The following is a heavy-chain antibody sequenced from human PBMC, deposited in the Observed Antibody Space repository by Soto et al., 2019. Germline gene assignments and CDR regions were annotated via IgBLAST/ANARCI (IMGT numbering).Heavy chain of an antibody. CDR2: MNPKSGNT. CDR1: GYTFTSLD. V-gene: IGHV1-8*01. J-gene: IGHJ4*02. CDR3: VRRRDNNNDDLVY. D-gene: IGHD1-1*01. Sequence: QVQLVQSGAEVKKPGASVKVSCKTSGYTFTSLDINWVRQATGQGLEWMGWMNPKSGNTGYAQKFQGRVTMTRDTSKSTAYMELSGLSSEDTAVYYCVRRRDNNNDDLVYWSQGTLVTVSS.